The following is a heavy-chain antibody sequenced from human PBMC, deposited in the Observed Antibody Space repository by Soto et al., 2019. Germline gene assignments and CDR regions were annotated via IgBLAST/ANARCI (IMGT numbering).Heavy chain of an antibody. V-gene: IGHV4-59*01. CDR3: ARDARGTMIVD. CDR1: GGSISSYY. CDR2: IYYNGST. J-gene: IGHJ4*02. Sequence: SETLSLTCTVSGGSISSYYWSWIRQRPGKGLEWIGYIYYNGSTNYNPSLKSRVTISVDTSKNQFSLKLSSVTAADTAVYYCARDARGTMIVDWGQGTLVTVSS. D-gene: IGHD3-22*01.